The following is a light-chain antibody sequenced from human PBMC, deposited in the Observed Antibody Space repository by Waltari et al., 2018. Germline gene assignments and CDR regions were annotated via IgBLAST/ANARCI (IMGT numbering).Light chain of an antibody. CDR3: LQHGSFPFT. Sequence: DIHMTQSPSTLSASVGDRVTITCRASQSLNDWLAWYQQKPGEAPHLLIYKASTLQTGVSSRFSGTGSGTEYTLTISSFQPDDSATYYCLQHGSFPFTFGPGTHVDIK. CDR1: QSLNDW. CDR2: KAS. V-gene: IGKV1-5*03. J-gene: IGKJ3*01.